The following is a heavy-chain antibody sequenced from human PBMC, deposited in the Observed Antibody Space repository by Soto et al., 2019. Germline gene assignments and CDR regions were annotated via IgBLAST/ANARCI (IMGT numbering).Heavy chain of an antibody. Sequence: SGCNFRDHGVHRVSKAQGKGLEWVAVISYDGSNKYYADSVKGRFTISRDNSKNTLYLQMNSLRAEDTAVYYCAREHGQSGCDYSWFGPRGEATL. J-gene: IGHJ5*02. CDR1: GCNFRDHG. CDR3: AREHGQSGCDYSWFGP. D-gene: IGHD5-12*01. CDR2: ISYDGSNK. V-gene: IGHV3-30*03.